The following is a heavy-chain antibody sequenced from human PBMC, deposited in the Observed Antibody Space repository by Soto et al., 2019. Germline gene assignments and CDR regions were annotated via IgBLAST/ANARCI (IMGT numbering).Heavy chain of an antibody. D-gene: IGHD3-3*01. CDR1: GFSITNTW. Sequence: EVQLVESGGGLVQPGGSLRLSCAASGFSITNTWMHWVRQAPGKGLEWVGRVKSKADGGTADYAAPLKGRFTVSRDDSKSTQYLQMNSLKMEGRAVYYCNSFLDFWGGHTPLWGQGTLVTVSS. V-gene: IGHV3-15*07. CDR3: NSFLDFWGGHTPL. CDR2: VKSKADGGTA. J-gene: IGHJ4*02.